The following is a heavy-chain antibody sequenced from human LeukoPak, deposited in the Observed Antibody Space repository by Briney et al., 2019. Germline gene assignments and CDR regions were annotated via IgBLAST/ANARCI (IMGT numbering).Heavy chain of an antibody. CDR2: INHSGST. J-gene: IGHJ6*03. V-gene: IGHV4-34*01. CDR1: GGSFSGYY. D-gene: IGHD2-2*02. CDR3: ARGLSCSSTSCYSRGNYYYYYYIDV. Sequence: PSETLSLTCAVYGGSFSGYYWSWIRQPPGKGLEWIGEINHSGSTNYNPSPKSRVTISVDTSKNQFSLKLSSVTAADTAVNYCARGLSCSSTSCYSRGNYYYYYYIDVWGKGATVTVSS.